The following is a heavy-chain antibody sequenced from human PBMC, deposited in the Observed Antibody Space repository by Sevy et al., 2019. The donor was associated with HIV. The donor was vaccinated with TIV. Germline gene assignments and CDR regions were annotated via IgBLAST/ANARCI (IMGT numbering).Heavy chain of an antibody. D-gene: IGHD2-21*02. Sequence: SETLSLTCSVSYGPISAYYWNWIRQSPGKGLEWIGSINYTGSTDYNPSLKSRVTMSLDTSKNQFSLQLKSVTAADTALYYCARAPPVRSGDDSLNWFDPWGQGTLVTVSS. CDR3: ARAPPVRSGDDSLNWFDP. CDR1: YGPISAYY. V-gene: IGHV4-59*12. CDR2: INYTGST. J-gene: IGHJ5*02.